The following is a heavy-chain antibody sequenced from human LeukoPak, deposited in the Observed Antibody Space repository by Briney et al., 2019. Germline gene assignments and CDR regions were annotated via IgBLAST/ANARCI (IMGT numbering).Heavy chain of an antibody. Sequence: SETLSLTCAVYGGSFSCYYWSWIRQPPGKGLEWIGEINHSGSTNCNPSLKSRVTISVDTSKNQFSLKLSSVTAADTAVYYCARGDGRDGYKGRLEYWGQGNLVTVSS. CDR2: INHSGST. V-gene: IGHV4-34*01. CDR1: GGSFSCYY. D-gene: IGHD5-24*01. J-gene: IGHJ4*02. CDR3: ARGDGRDGYKGRLEY.